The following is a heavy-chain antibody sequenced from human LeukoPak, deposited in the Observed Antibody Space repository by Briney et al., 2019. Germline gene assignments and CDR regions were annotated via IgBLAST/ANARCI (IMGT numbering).Heavy chain of an antibody. D-gene: IGHD2-15*01. Sequence: PSETLSLTCTVSGGSISSSSYYWGWIRQPPGKGLEWIGSIYYSGSTYYNPSLKSRVTISVDTSKNQFSLKLSSVTAADTAVYYCARCREVVRVGVFDYWGQGTLVTVSS. CDR3: ARCREVVRVGVFDY. CDR2: IYYSGST. J-gene: IGHJ4*02. CDR1: GGSISSSSYY. V-gene: IGHV4-39*01.